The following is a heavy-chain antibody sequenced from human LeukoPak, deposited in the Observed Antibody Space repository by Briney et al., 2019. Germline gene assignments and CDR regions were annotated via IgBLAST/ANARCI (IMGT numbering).Heavy chain of an antibody. D-gene: IGHD3-10*01. V-gene: IGHV3-23*01. J-gene: IGHJ4*02. Sequence: PGGSLRLSCAASGFTFSSYGMSWVRQAPGKGLEWVSAISGSGGSTYYADSVKGRFTISRDNSKNTLYLQMNSLRAEDTAVYYCAKDLSGSYYLPKFDYWGQGTLVTVSS. CDR2: ISGSGGST. CDR3: AKDLSGSYYLPKFDY. CDR1: GFTFSSYG.